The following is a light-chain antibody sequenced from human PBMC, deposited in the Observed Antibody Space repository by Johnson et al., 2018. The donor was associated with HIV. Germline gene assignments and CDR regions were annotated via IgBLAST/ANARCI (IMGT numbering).Light chain of an antibody. CDR3: GTWDSSLSAGGYV. J-gene: IGLJ1*01. V-gene: IGLV1-51*01. CDR2: DNN. Sequence: VLTQPPSVSAAPGQKVTISCSGRSSNIGNNYVSWYQQLPGTAPKLLIYDNNKRPSGIPDRFSGSKSGTSATLGITGLQTGDEADYYCGTWDSSLSAGGYVFGTGTKVTVL. CDR1: SSNIGNNY.